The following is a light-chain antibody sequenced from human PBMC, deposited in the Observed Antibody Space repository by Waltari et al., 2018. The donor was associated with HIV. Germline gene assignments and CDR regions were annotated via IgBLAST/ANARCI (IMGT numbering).Light chain of an antibody. CDR1: NSNIGTIP. CDR3: ASWDDSLNGVI. V-gene: IGLV1-44*01. CDR2: RSD. Sequence: QSVLTQPPSASGTPGQRVTISCSGSNSNIGTIPLNWYQQLAGSAPKLLIYRSDLRPSGVPDRFSGSKSATSASLAISGLQSEDEATYYCASWDDSLNGVIFGGGTELTVL. J-gene: IGLJ2*01.